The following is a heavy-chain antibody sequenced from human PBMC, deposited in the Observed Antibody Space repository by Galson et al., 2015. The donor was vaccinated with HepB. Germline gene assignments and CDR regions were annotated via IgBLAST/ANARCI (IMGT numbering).Heavy chain of an antibody. J-gene: IGHJ4*02. V-gene: IGHV3-15*01. D-gene: IGHD3-3*01. CDR3: TTDLFWSGYYHFDY. CDR2: VKTKTDGGTT. Sequence: SLRLSCAASGFTFSDAWVSWVRQAPGKGLEWVGRVKTKTDGGTTDYAAPVKGRFTISRDDSKNTLYLQMNSLKTEDTAVYYCTTDLFWSGYYHFDYWGQGTLVAVSS. CDR1: GFTFSDAW.